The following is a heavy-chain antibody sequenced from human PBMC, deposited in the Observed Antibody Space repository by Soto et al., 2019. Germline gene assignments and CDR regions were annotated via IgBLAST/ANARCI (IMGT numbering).Heavy chain of an antibody. CDR1: GYTFTSYS. CDR3: ARDVGYGLIDY. J-gene: IGHJ4*02. CDR2: ISAYNGNT. D-gene: IGHD1-26*01. V-gene: IGHV1-18*01. Sequence: QVQLVQSGAEVKKPGASVKVSCKASGYTFTSYSISWVRQAPGQGLEWMGWISAYNGNTYHARKLQGRVTMTTDSSTRTPYMTLTSLTPADRAVYYLARDVGYGLIDYWGQGTLVTVSS.